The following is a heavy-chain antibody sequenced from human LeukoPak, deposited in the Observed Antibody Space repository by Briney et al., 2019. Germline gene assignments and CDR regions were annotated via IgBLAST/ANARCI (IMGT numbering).Heavy chain of an antibody. J-gene: IGHJ6*03. CDR1: GGSISSGSYY. Sequence: PSETLSLTCTVSGGSISSGSYYCSWIRQPAGKGLEWIGRIYTSGSTNYNPSLTSRVTISVDTSKNQFSLKLSSVTAADTAVYYCARDIPLYCTNGVCPFSDYYYYMDVWGKGTTVTVSS. CDR3: ARDIPLYCTNGVCPFSDYYYYMDV. V-gene: IGHV4-61*02. CDR2: IYTSGST. D-gene: IGHD2-8*01.